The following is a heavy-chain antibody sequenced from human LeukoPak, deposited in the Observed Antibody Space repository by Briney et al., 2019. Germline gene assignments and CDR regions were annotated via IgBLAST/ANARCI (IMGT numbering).Heavy chain of an antibody. V-gene: IGHV3-30*18. J-gene: IGHJ4*02. CDR3: AKDWAAALDY. CDR1: GFTFSSYG. Sequence: GGSLRLSCAASGFTFSSYGMHWVRQAPGKGLEWVAVISYDGSNKYYADSVKGRFTISRDNSKNTLYLQMNSLRAEDTAVHYCAKDWAAALDYWGQGTLVTVSS. D-gene: IGHD6-13*01. CDR2: ISYDGSNK.